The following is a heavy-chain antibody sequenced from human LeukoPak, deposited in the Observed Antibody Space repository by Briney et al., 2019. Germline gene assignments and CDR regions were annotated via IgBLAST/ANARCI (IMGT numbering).Heavy chain of an antibody. CDR1: GGSISSYY. CDR2: IYYSGST. J-gene: IGHJ4*02. CDR3: ARGSIAVAGTFDY. D-gene: IGHD6-19*01. Sequence: SETLSPTCTVSGGSISSYYWSWIRQPPGKGLEWIGYIYYSGSTNYNPSLKSRVTISVDTSKNQFSLKLSSVTAADTAVYYCARGSIAVAGTFDYWGQGTLVTVSS. V-gene: IGHV4-59*01.